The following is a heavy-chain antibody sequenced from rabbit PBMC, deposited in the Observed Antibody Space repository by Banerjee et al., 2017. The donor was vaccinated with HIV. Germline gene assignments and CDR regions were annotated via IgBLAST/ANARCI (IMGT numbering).Heavy chain of an antibody. CDR2: IYTGDGRT. J-gene: IGHJ6*01. Sequence: QEQLEESGGDLVKPEGSLTLTCTASGFDLSSGYDMCWVRQAPGKGLEWIGCIYTGDGRTYYASWAKGRFTISKASSTTVTLQMTSLTAADTATYFCARGGDDYGMDLWGQGTLVTVS. CDR1: GFDLSSGYD. CDR3: ARGGDDYGMDL. V-gene: IGHV1S45*01.